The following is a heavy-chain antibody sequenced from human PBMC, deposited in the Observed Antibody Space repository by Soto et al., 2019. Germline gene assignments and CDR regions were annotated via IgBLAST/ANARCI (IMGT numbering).Heavy chain of an antibody. CDR1: SGSISSSNW. V-gene: IGHV4-4*02. D-gene: IGHD3-3*01. Sequence: QVQLQESGPGLVKPSGTLSLTCAVSSGSISSSNWWSWVRQPPGKGLEWIGEIYHSGSTNYNPSLKSRVTISVDKSKNQFSLKLSSVTAADTAVYYCAGTYYDFWSGYYRLHYYYYYMDVWGKGTTVTVSS. J-gene: IGHJ6*03. CDR3: AGTYYDFWSGYYRLHYYYYYMDV. CDR2: IYHSGST.